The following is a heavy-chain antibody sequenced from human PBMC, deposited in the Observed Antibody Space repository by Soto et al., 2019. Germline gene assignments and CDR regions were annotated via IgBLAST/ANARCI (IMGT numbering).Heavy chain of an antibody. CDR2: ISYDGSNK. V-gene: IGHV3-30*18. D-gene: IGHD3-10*01. CDR3: AKDPLWFGPNYYYGMDV. J-gene: IGHJ6*02. CDR1: GFTFSSYG. Sequence: QVQLVESGGGVVQPGRSLRLSCAASGFTFSSYGMHWVRQAPGKGLEWVAVISYDGSNKYYADSVKGRFTISRDNSKNTLYLQMNSLRAADTAVFYCAKDPLWFGPNYYYGMDVWGQGNTVTVSS.